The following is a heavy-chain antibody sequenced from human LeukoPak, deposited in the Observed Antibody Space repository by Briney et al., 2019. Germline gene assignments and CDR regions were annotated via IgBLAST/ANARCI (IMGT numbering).Heavy chain of an antibody. CDR2: ISSSGSDK. J-gene: IGHJ6*02. Sequence: GGSLRLSCAASGFTFSSYSMNWDRQAPGKGLEWVSSISSSGSDKYYADSVKGRFTISRDNAKSSLYLQMNSLRAEDTAVYYCARGEDYYDSSGRVPSYYYYGMDVWGQGTTVTV. V-gene: IGHV3-21*01. CDR3: ARGEDYYDSSGRVPSYYYYGMDV. D-gene: IGHD3-22*01. CDR1: GFTFSSYS.